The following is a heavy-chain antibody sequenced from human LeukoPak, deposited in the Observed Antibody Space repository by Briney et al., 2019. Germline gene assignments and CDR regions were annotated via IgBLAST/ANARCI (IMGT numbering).Heavy chain of an antibody. J-gene: IGHJ4*02. CDR1: GGSFSGYY. V-gene: IGHV4-34*11. Sequence: SETLSLTCAVYGGSFSGYYWSWIRQPPGKGLEWIGCMSNSGSTYYNPSLKSRVTISGDTSKNQFSLKLTSVTAADTAVYYCAKLGGPAAVDYWGQGTLVTVSS. CDR3: AKLGGPAAVDY. D-gene: IGHD2-2*01. CDR2: MSNSGST.